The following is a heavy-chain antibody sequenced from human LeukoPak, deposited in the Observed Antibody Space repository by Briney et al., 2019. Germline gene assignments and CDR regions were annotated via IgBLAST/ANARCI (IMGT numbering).Heavy chain of an antibody. CDR3: ARERRYCSSTSCLGYAFDI. J-gene: IGHJ3*02. D-gene: IGHD2-2*01. V-gene: IGHV3-20*01. CDR1: GFTFDDYG. Sequence: GGSLRLSCAASGFTFDDYGMSWVRQAPGKGLEWVSGINWNGGSTGYADSVKGRFTISRDNAKNSLYLQMNSLRAEDTALYHCARERRYCSSTSCLGYAFDIWGQGAMVTVSS. CDR2: INWNGGST.